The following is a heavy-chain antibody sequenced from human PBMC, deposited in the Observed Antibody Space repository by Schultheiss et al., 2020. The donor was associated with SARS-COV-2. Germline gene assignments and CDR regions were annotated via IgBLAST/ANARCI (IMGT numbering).Heavy chain of an antibody. V-gene: IGHV3-23*01. CDR2: ISGSGGST. D-gene: IGHD6-13*01. CDR1: GFTFSSYA. CDR3: ARERSFEYSSSWYVSFDY. Sequence: GGSLRLSCAVSGFTFSSYAMSWVRQAPGKGLEWVSTISGSGGSTYYADSVKGRFTISRDNAKNSLYLQMNSLRAEDTAVYYCARERSFEYSSSWYVSFDYWGQGTLVTVSS. J-gene: IGHJ4*02.